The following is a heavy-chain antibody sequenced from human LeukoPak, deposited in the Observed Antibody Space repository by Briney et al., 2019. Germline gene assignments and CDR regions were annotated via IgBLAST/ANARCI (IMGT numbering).Heavy chain of an antibody. Sequence: GGSLRLSCAASGFTFSSYSMNWVRQAPGKGLEWVSSISSSSSYIYYADSVKGGFTISRDNAKNSLYLQVNSLRAEDTAVYYCARDGVPYAFDIWGQGTMVTVSS. CDR1: GFTFSSYS. J-gene: IGHJ3*02. CDR3: ARDGVPYAFDI. D-gene: IGHD2-2*01. CDR2: ISSSSSYI. V-gene: IGHV3-21*01.